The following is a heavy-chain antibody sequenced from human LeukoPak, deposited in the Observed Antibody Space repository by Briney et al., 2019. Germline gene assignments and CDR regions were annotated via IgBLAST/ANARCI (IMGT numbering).Heavy chain of an antibody. J-gene: IGHJ6*02. CDR1: GDSVSSNSAA. Sequence: SQTLSLTCAISGDSVSSNSAAWNWIRQSPSRGLEWLGRTYYRSKWYNDYAVSVKSRITINPDTSNNQFSLQLNSVTPEDTAVYYCAKVKGYSYGHYYYGMDVWGQGTTVTVSS. D-gene: IGHD5-18*01. CDR2: TYYRSKWYN. CDR3: AKVKGYSYGHYYYGMDV. V-gene: IGHV6-1*01.